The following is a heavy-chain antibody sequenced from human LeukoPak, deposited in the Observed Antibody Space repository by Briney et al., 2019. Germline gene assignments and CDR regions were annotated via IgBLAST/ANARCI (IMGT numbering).Heavy chain of an antibody. D-gene: IGHD2/OR15-2a*01. J-gene: IGHJ4*02. Sequence: GGSLRLSCAASGNYWMHWVRQVPGRGLVWVSHINSDGSWTSYADSVKGRFTISKDNAKNTVYLQMNSLRAEDTAVYYCVSFYETYWGRGTLVTVSS. V-gene: IGHV3-74*01. CDR3: VSFYETY. CDR1: GNYW. CDR2: INSDGSWT.